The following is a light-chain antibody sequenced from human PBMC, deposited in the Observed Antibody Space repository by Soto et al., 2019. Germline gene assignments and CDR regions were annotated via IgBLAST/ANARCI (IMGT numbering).Light chain of an antibody. Sequence: DIQMTQVPSTLSASVGDRVTITCRASQRISSWVAWYQQKAGKAPKVLIYDASSLESGVPSRFSASGSGTDFTLTISSLQPDDFATYYGQQYKSYPYTFGQGTKLGIK. CDR1: QRISSW. CDR2: DAS. CDR3: QQYKSYPYT. V-gene: IGKV1-5*01. J-gene: IGKJ2*01.